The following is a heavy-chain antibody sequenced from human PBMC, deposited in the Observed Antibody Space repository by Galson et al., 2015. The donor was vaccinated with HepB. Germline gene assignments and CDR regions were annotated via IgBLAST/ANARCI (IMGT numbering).Heavy chain of an antibody. D-gene: IGHD5-12*01. Sequence: SLRLSCAASGFTFSSYAMHWVRQAPGKGLEYVSAISSNGGSTYYADSVKGRFTISRDNSKNTLYLQMSSLRAEDTAVYYCVKGVGLRSSLSFDYWGQGTLVTVSS. CDR1: GFTFSSYA. J-gene: IGHJ4*02. CDR2: ISSNGGST. CDR3: VKGVGLRSSLSFDY. V-gene: IGHV3-64D*06.